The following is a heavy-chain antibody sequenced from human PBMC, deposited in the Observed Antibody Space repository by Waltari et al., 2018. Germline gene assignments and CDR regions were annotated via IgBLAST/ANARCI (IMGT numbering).Heavy chain of an antibody. Sequence: EVQLVESGGGLVQPGGSLRLSCAASGFSFSTYAMTWVRQAPGRGLEWVSASSGSGARADHADSVKGRFTISRDNSKNTLYLQMSSLRAEDTAVYYCARDLGSDYGNRDYWGQGTLVTVPS. J-gene: IGHJ4*02. CDR1: GFSFSTYA. CDR2: SSGSGARA. D-gene: IGHD4-17*01. CDR3: ARDLGSDYGNRDY. V-gene: IGHV3-23*04.